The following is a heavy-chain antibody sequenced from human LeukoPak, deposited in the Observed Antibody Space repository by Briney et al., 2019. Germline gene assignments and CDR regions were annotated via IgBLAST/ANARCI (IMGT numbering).Heavy chain of an antibody. V-gene: IGHV3-30*18. CDR1: GFTFSGYG. D-gene: IGHD3-22*01. CDR3: AKDRNYYDSSGYYPGADY. J-gene: IGHJ4*02. Sequence: GRSLRLSCAGSGFTFSGYGMHWVRQAPGKGLEWVAVILYDCSNKYYADSVKGRFTISRDNSKNTLYLQMSSLGAEDTAVYYCAKDRNYYDSSGYYPGADYWGQGTLVTVSS. CDR2: ILYDCSNK.